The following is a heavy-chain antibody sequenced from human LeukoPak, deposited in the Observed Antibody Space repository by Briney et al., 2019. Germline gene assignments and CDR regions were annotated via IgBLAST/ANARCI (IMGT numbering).Heavy chain of an antibody. CDR2: ISSSGTTI. J-gene: IGHJ3*02. CDR1: GFTFSSYE. V-gene: IGHV3-48*03. CDR3: AREKIAVAGDAFDI. Sequence: PGGSLRLSCAASGFTFSSYEMNWVRQAPEKGLEWVSYISSSGTTIDSADSVKGRSTISRDNAKNSLYLQMNSLRAEDTAVYYCAREKIAVAGDAFDIWGQGTMVTVSS. D-gene: IGHD6-19*01.